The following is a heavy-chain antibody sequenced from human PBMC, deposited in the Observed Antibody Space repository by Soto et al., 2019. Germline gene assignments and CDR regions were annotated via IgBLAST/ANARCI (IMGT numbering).Heavy chain of an antibody. CDR2: IYYSGST. CDR1: GGSISSSSYY. V-gene: IGHV4-39*01. Sequence: SETLSLTCTVSGGSISSSSYYWGWIRQPPGKGLEWIGSIYYSGSTYYNPSLKSRVTISVDTSKNQFSLKLSSVTAADTAVYYCARRTAARVFYYYGMDVWGQGTTVT. CDR3: ARRTAARVFYYYGMDV. D-gene: IGHD6-6*01. J-gene: IGHJ6*02.